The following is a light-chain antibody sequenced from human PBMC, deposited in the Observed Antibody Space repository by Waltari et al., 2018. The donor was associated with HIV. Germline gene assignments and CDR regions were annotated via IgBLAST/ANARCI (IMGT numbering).Light chain of an antibody. CDR2: PIQ. J-gene: IGLJ3*02. CDR3: NSRDRAGHHVV. CDR1: SLRTYY. Sequence: SELTQDPAVSVALGQTVSITCQGDSLRTYYASWYLQKPGQAPVLVLYPIQNLPSGIPDRFSGSSSGNTASLTITGAQAEDEGDYYCNSRDRAGHHVVFGGGTKLTVL. V-gene: IGLV3-19*01.